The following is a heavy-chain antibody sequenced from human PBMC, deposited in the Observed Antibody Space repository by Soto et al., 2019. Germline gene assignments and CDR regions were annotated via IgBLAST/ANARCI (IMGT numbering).Heavy chain of an antibody. CDR2: GSYSGST. CDR1: GGSISSGGYY. J-gene: IGHJ4*01. V-gene: IGHV4-31*03. CDR3: ARGVLH. Sequence: QVQLQESGPGLVQPSQTLSLTCTVSGGSISSGGYYWSWIRQHPGTGPAWIGHGSYSGSTYYNTSLKIRVTISVDTSRNQFSLIVNSVTAADTAVYYCARGVLHWGQGTLVTLSS.